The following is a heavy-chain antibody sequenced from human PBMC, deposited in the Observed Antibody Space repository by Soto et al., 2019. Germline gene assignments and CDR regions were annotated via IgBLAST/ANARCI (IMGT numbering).Heavy chain of an antibody. D-gene: IGHD3-22*01. Sequence: GESLKISCKGSGYRFTSYWIGWVRQMPGKGLEWMGIIYPGDSDTRYSPSFHGQVTISVDKSISTAYLQWSSLKASDTAMYYCARQIYDSDTGPNFQYYFDAWGQGTPVTVSS. V-gene: IGHV5-51*01. CDR1: GYRFTSYW. CDR3: ARQIYDSDTGPNFQYYFDA. CDR2: IYPGDSDT. J-gene: IGHJ4*02.